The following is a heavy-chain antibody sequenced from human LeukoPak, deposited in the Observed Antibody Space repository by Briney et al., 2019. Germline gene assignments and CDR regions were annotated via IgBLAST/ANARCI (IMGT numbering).Heavy chain of an antibody. CDR3: ARSKRAASKWERVLLWFGDLDY. Sequence: GASVKVSCKASGYTFTSYDTNWVRQATGQGLEWMGWMNPNSGNTGYAQKFQGRVTMTRNTSISTAYMELSSLRSEDTAVYYCARSKRAASKWERVLLWFGDLDYWGQGTLVTVSS. V-gene: IGHV1-8*01. CDR1: GYTFTSYD. J-gene: IGHJ4*02. CDR2: MNPNSGNT. D-gene: IGHD3-10*01.